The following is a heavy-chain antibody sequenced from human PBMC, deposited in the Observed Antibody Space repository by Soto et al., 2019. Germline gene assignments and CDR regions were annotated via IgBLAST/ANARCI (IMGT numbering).Heavy chain of an antibody. J-gene: IGHJ4*02. V-gene: IGHV3-48*02. CDR1: GFTFSSYS. D-gene: IGHD6-19*01. Sequence: QLVESGGGLAQPGGSLRLSCAASGFTFSSYSMNWVRQAPGKGLEWISYISSSSTPIYYADSVKGRFTISRDNAQNSLYLQMNSLRDEDTAVYYCARFAGTSGWFRALDYWGQGTLVTVSS. CDR3: ARFAGTSGWFRALDY. CDR2: ISSSSTPI.